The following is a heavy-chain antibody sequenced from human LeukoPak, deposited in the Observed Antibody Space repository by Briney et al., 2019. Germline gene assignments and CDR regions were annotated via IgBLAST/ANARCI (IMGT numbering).Heavy chain of an antibody. Sequence: ASVKVSCKASGGTFSSYAITWVRQAPGQGLEWMGRIIPMMGIANYAQKFQGRVTITADTSTDPAYMDLISLRSEDTAVYYCASRSHKTIVGADTREVGDYWGQGTLVTVSS. D-gene: IGHD6-19*01. CDR1: GGTFSSYA. CDR3: ASRSHKTIVGADTREVGDY. V-gene: IGHV1-69*04. J-gene: IGHJ4*02. CDR2: IIPMMGIA.